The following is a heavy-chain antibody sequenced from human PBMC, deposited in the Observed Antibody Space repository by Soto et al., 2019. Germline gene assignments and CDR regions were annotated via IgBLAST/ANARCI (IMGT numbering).Heavy chain of an antibody. CDR3: AADEGGYYEPTSPHY. D-gene: IGHD3-22*01. J-gene: IGHJ4*02. CDR2: IVVGSGNT. Sequence: SVKVSCKASGFTFTSSAVQWVRQARGQRLEWIGWIVVGSGNTNYAQKFQERVTITRDMSTSTAYMELSSLRSEDTAVYYCAADEGGYYEPTSPHYWGQGTLVTVSS. V-gene: IGHV1-58*01. CDR1: GFTFTSSA.